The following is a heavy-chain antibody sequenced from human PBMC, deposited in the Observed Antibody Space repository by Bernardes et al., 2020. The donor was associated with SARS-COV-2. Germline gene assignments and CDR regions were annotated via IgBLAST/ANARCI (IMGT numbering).Heavy chain of an antibody. CDR2: ISGSGGST. CDR1: GFTFSSYA. CDR3: AKDLSPYYYDSSGVRVDAFDI. J-gene: IGHJ3*02. V-gene: IGHV3-23*01. Sequence: GGSLRLSRAASGFTFSSYAMSWVRQAPGKGLEWVSVISGSGGSTYYADSVKGRFTISRDNSKNTLYLQMNSLRAEDTAVYYCAKDLSPYYYDSSGVRVDAFDIWGQGTTVTVSS. D-gene: IGHD3-22*01.